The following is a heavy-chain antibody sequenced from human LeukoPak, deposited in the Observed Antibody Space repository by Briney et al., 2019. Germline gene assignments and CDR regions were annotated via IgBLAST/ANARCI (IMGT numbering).Heavy chain of an antibody. CDR3: ASRIMITFGGVISY. V-gene: IGHV3-23*01. CDR2: ISGSGGST. D-gene: IGHD3-16*02. J-gene: IGHJ4*02. CDR1: GFTFSSYA. Sequence: PGGSLRLSCAASGFTFSSYAMSRVRQAPGKGLEWVSAISGSGGSTYYADSVKGRFTISRDNSKNTLYLQMNSLRAEDTAAYYCASRIMITFGGVISYWGQGTLVTVSS.